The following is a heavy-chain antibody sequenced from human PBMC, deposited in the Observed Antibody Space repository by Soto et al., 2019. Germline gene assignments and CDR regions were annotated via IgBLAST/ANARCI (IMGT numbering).Heavy chain of an antibody. CDR3: ARQNNMIGRAFDI. V-gene: IGHV3-9*01. J-gene: IGHJ3*02. D-gene: IGHD3-22*01. Sequence: EVQLVESGGGLVQPGRSLRLSCAASGFTCDDYAMHWVRQAPGKGLEWVSGISWNSGSIGYADSVKGRFTISRDNAKNSLYLQMNSLRAEDTALYHCARQNNMIGRAFDIWGQGTMVTVSS. CDR1: GFTCDDYA. CDR2: ISWNSGSI.